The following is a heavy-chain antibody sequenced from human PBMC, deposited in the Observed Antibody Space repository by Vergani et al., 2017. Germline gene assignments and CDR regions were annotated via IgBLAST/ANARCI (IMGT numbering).Heavy chain of an antibody. CDR2: ISSSSSYI. CDR3: ARGWYCSSTSCYQGVMDV. J-gene: IGHJ6*03. D-gene: IGHD2-2*01. V-gene: IGHV3-21*01. CDR1: GFTFSSYS. Sequence: EVQLVESGGGLVKPGGSLRLSCAASGFTFSSYSMNWVRQAPGKGLEWVSSISSSSSYIYYADSVKGRFTISRDNAKNSLYLQMNRLRAEDTAVYYCARGWYCSSTSCYQGVMDVWGKGTTVTVSS.